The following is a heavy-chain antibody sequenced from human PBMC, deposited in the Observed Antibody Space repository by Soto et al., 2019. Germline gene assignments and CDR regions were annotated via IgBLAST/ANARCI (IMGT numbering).Heavy chain of an antibody. CDR2: IVVGSGNT. CDR1: GFTFTSSA. D-gene: IGHD3-3*01. CDR3: AADQTYYDFWSGGSNAFDI. Sequence: ASVKVSCKASGFTFTSSAVQWVRQARGQRLEWIGWIVVGSGNTNYAQKFQERVTITRDMSTSTAYMELSSLRSEDTAVYYCAADQTYYDFWSGGSNAFDIWGQGTVVTVSS. J-gene: IGHJ3*02. V-gene: IGHV1-58*01.